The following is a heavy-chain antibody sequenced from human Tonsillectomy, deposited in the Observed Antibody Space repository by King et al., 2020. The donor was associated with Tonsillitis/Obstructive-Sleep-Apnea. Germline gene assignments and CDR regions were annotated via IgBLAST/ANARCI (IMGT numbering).Heavy chain of an antibody. CDR2: ISGSGGSS. CDR1: GFTFSSYA. V-gene: IGHV3-23*04. Sequence: DVQLVESGGGLVQPGGSLRLSCAASGFTFSSYAMSWVRQAPGKGLEWVSAISGSGGSSYYADSVKGRFTISRDNSKNTLYLQMYSLRAEDTAVYYCAKDGVDLHYYFDYWGQGTLVTVSS. D-gene: IGHD3-16*01. CDR3: AKDGVDLHYYFDY. J-gene: IGHJ4*02.